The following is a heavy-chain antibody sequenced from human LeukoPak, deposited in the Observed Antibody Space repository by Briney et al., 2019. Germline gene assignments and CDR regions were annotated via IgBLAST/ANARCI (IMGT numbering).Heavy chain of an antibody. CDR2: IYTSGST. D-gene: IGHD3-22*01. J-gene: IGHJ4*02. Sequence: SETLSLTCTVSGGSISSYYWSWIRQPAGKGLEWIGRIYTSGSTNYNPSLKSRVTISVDKFKNQFSLKLSSVTAADTAVYYCARDLAGYYDSSAIYYFDYWGQGTLVTVSS. CDR3: ARDLAGYYDSSAIYYFDY. V-gene: IGHV4-4*07. CDR1: GGSISSYY.